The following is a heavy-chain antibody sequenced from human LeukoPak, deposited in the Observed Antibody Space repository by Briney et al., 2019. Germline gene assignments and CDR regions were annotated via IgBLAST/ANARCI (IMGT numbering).Heavy chain of an antibody. J-gene: IGHJ4*02. Sequence: SETLSLTCTVSGGSISSSSYYWGWIRQPPGKGLEWIGSIYYSVSTYYNPSLKSRVPISVDTSKNQFSLKLSSVTAADTAVYYCARVIAAAGYFDYWGEGTLVTVSS. CDR1: GGSISSSSYY. CDR3: ARVIAAAGYFDY. D-gene: IGHD6-13*01. V-gene: IGHV4-39*07. CDR2: IYYSVST.